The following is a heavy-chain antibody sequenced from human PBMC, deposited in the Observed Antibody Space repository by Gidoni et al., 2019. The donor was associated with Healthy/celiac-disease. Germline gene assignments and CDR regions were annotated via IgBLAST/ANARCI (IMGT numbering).Heavy chain of an antibody. CDR1: GFTFDDYA. CDR3: AKDIGYSYGQYYYYYYGMDV. D-gene: IGHD5-18*01. CDR2: ISWNSGSI. V-gene: IGHV3-9*01. Sequence: EVQLVESGGGLVQPGRSLRLSCAASGFTFDDYAMHWVRQAPGKGLEWVSGISWNSGSIGYADSVKGRFTISRDNAKNSLYLQMNSLRAEDTALYYCAKDIGYSYGQYYYYYYGMDVWGQGTTVTVSS. J-gene: IGHJ6*02.